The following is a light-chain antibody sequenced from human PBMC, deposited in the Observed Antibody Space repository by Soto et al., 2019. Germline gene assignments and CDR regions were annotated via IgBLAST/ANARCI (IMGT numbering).Light chain of an antibody. V-gene: IGLV2-14*01. J-gene: IGLJ1*01. CDR2: DVT. Sequence: QSVLSQPASVSGSPGQSITISCTGTSSDVGGFEYVSWYQHQPGKAPKLIIYDVTKRPSGVSNRFSASKSGNTASLTISGLQAEDEADYYCSSYTNSNTRVFGTGTKVTVL. CDR1: SSDVGGFEY. CDR3: SSYTNSNTRV.